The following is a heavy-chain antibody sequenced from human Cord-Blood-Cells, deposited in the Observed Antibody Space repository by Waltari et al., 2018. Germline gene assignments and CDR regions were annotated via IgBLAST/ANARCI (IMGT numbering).Heavy chain of an antibody. CDR1: GGTFSSYA. V-gene: IGHV1-69*01. D-gene: IGHD3-10*01. CDR3: ARMAVRGVIIKYYYYGMDV. J-gene: IGHJ6*02. Sequence: QVQLVQSGAEVKKPGSSVKVSCKASGGTFSSYAISWVRQAPGHWLEWMGGIIPIFCTANYARELQGRVTITADESTSTAYMELSSLRSEDTAVYYCARMAVRGVIIKYYYYGMDVWGQGTTVTVSS. CDR2: IIPIFCTA.